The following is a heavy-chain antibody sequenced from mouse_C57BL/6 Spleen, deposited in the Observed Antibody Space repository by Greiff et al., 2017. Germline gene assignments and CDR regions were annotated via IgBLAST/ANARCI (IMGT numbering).Heavy chain of an antibody. D-gene: IGHD2-4*01. CDR3: ARGAYDYDEGYAMDY. V-gene: IGHV1-59*01. Sequence: QVQLKQPGAELVRPGTSVKLSCKASGYTFTSYWMHWVKQRPGQGLEWIGVIDPSDSYTNYNQKFKGKATLTVDTSSSTAYMQLSSLTSEDSAVYYGARGAYDYDEGYAMDYWCQGTSVTVSS. CDR2: IDPSDSYT. J-gene: IGHJ4*01. CDR1: GYTFTSYW.